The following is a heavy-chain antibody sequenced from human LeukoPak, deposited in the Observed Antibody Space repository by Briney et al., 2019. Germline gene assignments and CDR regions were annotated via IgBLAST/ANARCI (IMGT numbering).Heavy chain of an antibody. CDR2: ISAYNGNT. D-gene: IGHD1-26*01. J-gene: IGHJ6*03. V-gene: IGHV1-18*01. CDR1: GYTFTSYG. Sequence: ASVKVSCKASGYTFTSYGISWVRQAHGQGLEWMGWISAYNGNTNYAQKLQGRVTMTTDTSTSTAYMELRSLRSDDTAVYYCARDQGVQWELLPQGHYYYMDVWGKGTTVTVSS. CDR3: ARDQGVQWELLPQGHYYYMDV.